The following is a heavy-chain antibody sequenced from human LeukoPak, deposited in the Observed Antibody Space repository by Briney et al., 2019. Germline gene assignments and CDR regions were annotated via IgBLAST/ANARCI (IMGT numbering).Heavy chain of an antibody. CDR3: ARDGGRTDY. J-gene: IGHJ4*02. CDR2: ISSSSSYI. D-gene: IGHD3-16*01. V-gene: IGHV3-21*01. Sequence: GGSLRLSCAASGFTFSSYSMNWVRQAPGKGLEWVSIISSSSSYIYYTDSVKGRFTVSRDNAKNLLYLQMNSLRVEDTAVYYCARDGGRTDYWGQGTLVTVSS. CDR1: GFTFSSYS.